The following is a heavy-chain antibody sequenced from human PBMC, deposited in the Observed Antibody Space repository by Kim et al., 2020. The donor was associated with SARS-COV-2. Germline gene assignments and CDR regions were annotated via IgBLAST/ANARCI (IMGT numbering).Heavy chain of an antibody. CDR3: TTPLDTAMVTHVDY. CDR1: GFTFSNAW. CDR2: IKSKTDGGTT. Sequence: GGSLRLSCAASGFTFSNAWMSWVRQAPGKGLEWVGRIKSKTDGGTTDYAAPVKGRFTISRDDSKNTLYLQMNSLKTEDTAVYYCTTPLDTAMVTHVDYWGHGTLVTVSS. D-gene: IGHD5-18*01. J-gene: IGHJ4*01. V-gene: IGHV3-15*01.